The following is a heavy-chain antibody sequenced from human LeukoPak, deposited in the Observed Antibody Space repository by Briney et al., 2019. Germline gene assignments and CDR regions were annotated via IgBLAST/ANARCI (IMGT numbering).Heavy chain of an antibody. V-gene: IGHV4-4*07. J-gene: IGHJ4*02. CDR2: IYTSGRA. CDR3: ARDPQLGPFDY. Sequence: PSETLSLTCTVSGGSISSYYWGWIRQPAGKGLEWIGRIYTSGRANYNPSLKSRVTLSVDTSKKQFSLKLSSVTAADTAVYYCARDPQLGPFDYWGQGTLVTVSS. D-gene: IGHD6-6*01. CDR1: GGSISSYY.